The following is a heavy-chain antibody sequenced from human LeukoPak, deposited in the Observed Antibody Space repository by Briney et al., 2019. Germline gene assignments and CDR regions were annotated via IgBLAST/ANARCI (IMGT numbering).Heavy chain of an antibody. V-gene: IGHV4-61*02. Sequence: ASETLSVTCTVSGGSISSGSYYWSWIRQPAGKGLEWIGRIYTSGSTNYNPSLKSRVTTSVDTSKNQFSLKLTSVTAADTAVYYCARASSRGWYFDYWGQGTLVTVSS. J-gene: IGHJ4*02. CDR3: ARASSRGWYFDY. CDR1: GGSISSGSYY. CDR2: IYTSGST. D-gene: IGHD6-19*01.